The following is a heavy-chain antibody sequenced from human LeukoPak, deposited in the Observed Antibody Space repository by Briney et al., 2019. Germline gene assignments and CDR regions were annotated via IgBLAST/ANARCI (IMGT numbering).Heavy chain of an antibody. CDR2: IYSSGST. CDR3: AGNNYYDSSGPSP. Sequence: SETLSLTCTVSGGSISSYYWSWIRQPAGKGLEWIGRIYSSGSTNYNPSLKSRVTISVDTSKNQFSLKLSSVTAADTAVYYCAGNNYYDSSGPSPWGQGTLVTVSS. J-gene: IGHJ5*02. D-gene: IGHD3-22*01. V-gene: IGHV4-4*07. CDR1: GGSISSYY.